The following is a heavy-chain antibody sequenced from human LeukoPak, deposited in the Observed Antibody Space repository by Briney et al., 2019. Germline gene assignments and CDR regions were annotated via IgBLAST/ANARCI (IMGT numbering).Heavy chain of an antibody. CDR1: GFTFSSYS. D-gene: IGHD3-22*01. CDR3: ARSGETYYYDSSAGY. Sequence: GGSLRLSCAASGFTFSSYSMNWVRQAPGKGLEWVSYISSSSSTIYYADSVKGRFTISRDNAKNSLYLQMNSLRAEDTAVYYCARSGETYYYDSSAGYWGQGTLVTVSS. V-gene: IGHV3-48*01. CDR2: ISSSSSTI. J-gene: IGHJ4*02.